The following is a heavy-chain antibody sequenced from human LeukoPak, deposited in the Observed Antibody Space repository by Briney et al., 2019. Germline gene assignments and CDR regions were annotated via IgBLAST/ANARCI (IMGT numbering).Heavy chain of an antibody. CDR3: ASQRWLQSSFDY. CDR1: GFTFNSYG. CDR2: ISHDGSNR. Sequence: GGSLRLSCAASGFTFNSYGIHWVRQAPGKGLEWVAFISHDGSNRDYADSVKGRFTISRDNAKNTLYLQMNSLRAEDTAVYYCASQRWLQSSFDYWGQGTLVTVSS. V-gene: IGHV3-30*03. J-gene: IGHJ4*02. D-gene: IGHD5-24*01.